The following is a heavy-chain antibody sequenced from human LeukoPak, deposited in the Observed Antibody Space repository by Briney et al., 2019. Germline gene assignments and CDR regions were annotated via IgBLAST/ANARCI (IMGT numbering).Heavy chain of an antibody. CDR2: IGSSGGGI. Sequence: GGSLRLSCAASGFTFSTYTMYWVRHPPGKRLEWVSIIGSSGGGIHCADSVKGRFTISRDNSKNALYLQMNSLRVEDTAVYYCAIDPSWGTRSWGQGVLVTVSS. J-gene: IGHJ5*02. V-gene: IGHV3-23*01. D-gene: IGHD7-27*01. CDR3: AIDPSWGTRS. CDR1: GFTFSTYT.